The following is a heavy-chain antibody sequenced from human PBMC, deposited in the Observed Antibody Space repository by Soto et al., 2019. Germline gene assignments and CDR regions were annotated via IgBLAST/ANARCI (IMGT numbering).Heavy chain of an antibody. J-gene: IGHJ6*03. CDR1: GFTFSSYS. V-gene: IGHV3-21*01. CDR3: ARDRGYSGYDYHYYYMDV. D-gene: IGHD5-12*01. Sequence: EVQLVESGGGLVKPGGSLRLSCAASGFTFSSYSMNWVRQAPGKGLEWVSSISSSSSYIYYADSVKGRFTISRDNAKNTLYLQMNSLGAEDTAVYYCARDRGYSGYDYHYYYMDVWGKGTTVTVSS. CDR2: ISSSSSYI.